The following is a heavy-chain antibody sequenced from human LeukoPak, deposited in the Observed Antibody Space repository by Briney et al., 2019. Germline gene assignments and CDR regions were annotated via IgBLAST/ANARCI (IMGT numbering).Heavy chain of an antibody. CDR1: GYTFTSYY. D-gene: IGHD5-18*01. CDR3: AREHYGYSYGPPSNWFDP. V-gene: IGHV1-46*01. CDR2: INPSGGST. J-gene: IGHJ5*02. Sequence: ASVKVSCKASGYTFTSYYIHWVRQAPGQGLEWMGIINPSGGSTSYAQKFQGRVTMTRDTSTSTVYMELSSLRSEDTAVYYCAREHYGYSYGPPSNWFDPWGQGTLVAVSS.